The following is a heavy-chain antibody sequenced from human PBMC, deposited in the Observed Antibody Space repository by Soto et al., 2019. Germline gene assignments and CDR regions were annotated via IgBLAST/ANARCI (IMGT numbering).Heavy chain of an antibody. D-gene: IGHD1-26*01. V-gene: IGHV3-23*01. Sequence: EVQLLESGGGLVQPGGSLRLSCAASGFTFSSYAMRWVRQAPGKGLEWVSAISGSGDSTYYADSVKGRFTISRDNSKNXXXLQMNSLRAEDTAVYYCARRGSGSYYDYWGQGTLVTVSS. CDR3: ARRGSGSYYDY. J-gene: IGHJ4*02. CDR2: ISGSGDST. CDR1: GFTFSSYA.